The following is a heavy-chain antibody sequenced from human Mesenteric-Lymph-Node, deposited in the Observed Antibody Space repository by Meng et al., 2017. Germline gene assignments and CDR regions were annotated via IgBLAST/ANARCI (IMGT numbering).Heavy chain of an antibody. Sequence: GESLKISCAASGFTFTTYAMHWVRQAPGKGLEWVAVISYDGSNPYYADSVKGRFTISRDNSKNTMELQMNSLRAEDTAVYFGARDGDFLSGYGFDYWGQGTLVTVSS. CDR3: ARDGDFLSGYGFDY. J-gene: IGHJ4*02. D-gene: IGHD3-9*01. CDR2: ISYDGSNP. CDR1: GFTFTTYA. V-gene: IGHV3-30*04.